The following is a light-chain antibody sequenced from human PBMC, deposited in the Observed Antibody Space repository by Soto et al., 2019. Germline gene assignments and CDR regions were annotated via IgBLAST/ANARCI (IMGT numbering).Light chain of an antibody. CDR2: DVN. CDR3: TSYASGSSHVV. V-gene: IGLV2-14*01. Sequence: QSALTQPASVSGSPGQSITLSCTGTSSDIGGYDYVSWHQRHPGKAPKLIIYDVNNRPSGVSNRFSGSKSGNTASLTISGLQAEDEADYYRTSYASGSSHVVFGGGTKLTVL. J-gene: IGLJ2*01. CDR1: SSDIGGYDY.